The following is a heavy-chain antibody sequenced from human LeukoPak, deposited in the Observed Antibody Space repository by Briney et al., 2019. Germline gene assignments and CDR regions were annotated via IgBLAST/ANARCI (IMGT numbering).Heavy chain of an antibody. CDR2: IYYSGST. CDR3: ARQERYYYGSGSYRRDAFDI. V-gene: IGHV4-59*08. Sequence: SETLSLTCTVSGGSISSYYWSWIRQPPGKGLEWIGYIYYSGSTNYNPSLKSRVTISVDTSKNQFSLKLSSVTAADTAVYYCARQERYYYGSGSYRRDAFDIWGQGTMVTVSS. CDR1: GGSISSYY. J-gene: IGHJ3*02. D-gene: IGHD3-10*01.